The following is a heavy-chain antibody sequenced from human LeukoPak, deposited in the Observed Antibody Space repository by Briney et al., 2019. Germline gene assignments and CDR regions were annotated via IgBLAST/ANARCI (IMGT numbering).Heavy chain of an antibody. V-gene: IGHV4-39*07. CDR1: GGSISSSSYY. CDR2: IYYSGST. J-gene: IGHJ3*02. Sequence: SETLSLTCTVSGGSISSSSYYWGWIRQPPGKGLEWIGSIYYSGSTYYNPSLKSRVTISVDTSKNQFSLKLSSVTAADTAVYYCARVREALYSGYVVDAFDIWAKGQWSPSLQ. CDR3: ARVREALYSGYVVDAFDI. D-gene: IGHD5-12*01.